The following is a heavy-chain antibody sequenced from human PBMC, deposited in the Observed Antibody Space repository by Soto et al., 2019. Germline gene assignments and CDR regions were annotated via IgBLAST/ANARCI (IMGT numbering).Heavy chain of an antibody. Sequence: QVQLQESGPGLVKPSQTLSLTCTVSGGSISSGGYYWSWIRQHPGKGLEWIGYIYYSGSTYYNPSLKSRVTLSVDTSKNQFSLKLSSVTAADTAVYYCARHYDSSGYNFDYWGQGTLVTVSS. D-gene: IGHD3-22*01. CDR3: ARHYDSSGYNFDY. J-gene: IGHJ4*02. V-gene: IGHV4-31*03. CDR1: GGSISSGGYY. CDR2: IYYSGST.